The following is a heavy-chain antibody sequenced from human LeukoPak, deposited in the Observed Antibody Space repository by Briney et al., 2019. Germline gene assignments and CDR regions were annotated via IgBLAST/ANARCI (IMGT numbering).Heavy chain of an antibody. CDR1: GYTFTGYY. D-gene: IGHD6-6*01. CDR3: ARDRSIAARRPVFNQAY. Sequence: ASVKVSCKASGYTFTGYYMHWVRQAPGQGLEWMGWINPNSGGTNYAQKFQGRVTMTRDTSISTAYMELSRLRSDDTAVYYCARDRSIAARRPVFNQAYWGQGTLVTVSS. J-gene: IGHJ4*02. CDR2: INPNSGGT. V-gene: IGHV1-2*02.